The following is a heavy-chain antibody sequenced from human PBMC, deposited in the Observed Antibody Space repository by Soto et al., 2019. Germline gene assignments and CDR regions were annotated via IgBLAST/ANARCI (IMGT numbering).Heavy chain of an antibody. D-gene: IGHD3-22*01. CDR1: GGSISSGDYY. Sequence: SETLSLTCTVSGGSISSGDYYWSWIRQPPGKGLEWIGYIYYSGSTYYNPSLKSQVTISVDTSKNQFSLKLSSVTAADTAVYYCAREKYYYDSSGYRAPFDYWGQGTLVTVSS. J-gene: IGHJ4*02. CDR3: AREKYYYDSSGYRAPFDY. V-gene: IGHV4-30-4*01. CDR2: IYYSGST.